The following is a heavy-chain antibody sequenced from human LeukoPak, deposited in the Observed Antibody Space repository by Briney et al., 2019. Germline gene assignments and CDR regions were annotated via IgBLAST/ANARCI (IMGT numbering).Heavy chain of an antibody. CDR2: INHSGST. Sequence: SETLSLTCPVYGGSFSGYYWSWIRQPPGKGLEWIGEINHSGSTNYNPYLKSRVTISVDTSKNQFSLKLSSVTAADTAVYYCARRSDYHFWSGYYTGAKHLDYWGQGTLVTVSS. J-gene: IGHJ4*02. CDR1: GGSFSGYY. V-gene: IGHV4-34*01. D-gene: IGHD3-3*01. CDR3: ARRSDYHFWSGYYTGAKHLDY.